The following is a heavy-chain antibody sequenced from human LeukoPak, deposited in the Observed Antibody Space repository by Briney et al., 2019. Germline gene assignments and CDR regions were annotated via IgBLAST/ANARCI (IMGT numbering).Heavy chain of an antibody. CDR2: ISTNGINT. Sequence: TGGSLRLSCSASGFTISSYVMYWVRQAPGKGLEYVSAISTNGINTYYADSVKGRFSISRDTSKNTLYLQMNSLRAEDTAVYYCAKPYYGSGSYYGFNYYAFDYWGQGTLVTVSS. V-gene: IGHV3-64*04. CDR3: AKPYYGSGSYYGFNYYAFDY. D-gene: IGHD3-10*01. J-gene: IGHJ4*02. CDR1: GFTISSYV.